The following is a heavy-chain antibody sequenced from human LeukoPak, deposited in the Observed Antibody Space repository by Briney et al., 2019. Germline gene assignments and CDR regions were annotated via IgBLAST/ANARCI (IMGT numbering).Heavy chain of an antibody. J-gene: IGHJ4*02. D-gene: IGHD3-9*01. CDR3: ARTGYNHHLDY. Sequence: GASVNVSCKASGYTFTDYYIHWVRQAPGQGLEWMGWINPNSGGTNYAQTFQGRVTMTRDTSITTAYLELSRLRSDDTAVYYCARTGYNHHLDYWGQGTLVTVSS. V-gene: IGHV1-2*02. CDR2: INPNSGGT. CDR1: GYTFTDYY.